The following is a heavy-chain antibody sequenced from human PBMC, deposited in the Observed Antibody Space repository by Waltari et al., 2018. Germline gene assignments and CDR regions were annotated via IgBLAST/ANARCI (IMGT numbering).Heavy chain of an antibody. J-gene: IGHJ3*02. CDR3: ARSITIFGVVPPIAFDI. Sequence: QVQLVQSGSELKKPGASVKVSCKASGYTFTSYAMNWVRQAPGQGLEWMGWINNNTGNPTYAQGFTGRFVFSLDTSVSTAYLQISSLKAEDTAVYYCARSITIFGVVPPIAFDIWGQGTMVTVSS. CDR1: GYTFTSYA. D-gene: IGHD3-3*01. CDR2: INNNTGNP. V-gene: IGHV7-4-1*02.